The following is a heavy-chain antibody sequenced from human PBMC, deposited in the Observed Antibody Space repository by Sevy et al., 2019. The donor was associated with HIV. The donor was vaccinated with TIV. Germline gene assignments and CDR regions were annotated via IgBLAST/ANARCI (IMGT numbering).Heavy chain of an antibody. V-gene: IGHV3-53*01. Sequence: GGSLRLSCAASGFTVSSNYMSWVRQAPGKGLEWVSVIYSGGSTYYADSVKGRFTISRDNSKNTLYLKMNSLRAEDTAVYYCARGGYCSGGSCTENFDYWGQGTLVTVSS. D-gene: IGHD2-15*01. CDR1: GFTVSSNY. J-gene: IGHJ4*02. CDR3: ARGGYCSGGSCTENFDY. CDR2: IYSGGST.